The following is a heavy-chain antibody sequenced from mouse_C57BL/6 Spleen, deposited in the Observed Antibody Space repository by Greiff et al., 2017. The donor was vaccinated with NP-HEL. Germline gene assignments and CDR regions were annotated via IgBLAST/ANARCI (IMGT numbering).Heavy chain of an antibody. CDR2: ISSGSSTI. CDR3: ARPYDGYYWGFAY. D-gene: IGHD2-3*01. J-gene: IGHJ3*01. V-gene: IGHV5-17*01. CDR1: GFTFSDYG. Sequence: VQLKESGGGLVKPGGSLKLSCAASGFTFSDYGMHWVRQAPEKGLEWVAYISSGSSTIYYADTVKGRFTISRDNAKNTLFLQMTSLRSEDTAMYYCARPYDGYYWGFAYWGQGTLVTVSA.